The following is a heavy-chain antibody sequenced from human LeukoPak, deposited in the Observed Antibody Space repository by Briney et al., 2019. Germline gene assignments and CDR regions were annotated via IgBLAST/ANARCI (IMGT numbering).Heavy chain of an antibody. J-gene: IGHJ4*02. Sequence: GGSLRLSCAASGFTFSSYSINWVRQAPGQGLEWVSSIYYADSVKGRFSISRDNAKNSLYLQMNSLRAEDTAVYYCARGPSGYHNTGGQGTLVTVSS. CDR2: I. CDR1: GFTFSSYS. CDR3: ARGPSGYHNT. V-gene: IGHV3-21*01. D-gene: IGHD5-12*01.